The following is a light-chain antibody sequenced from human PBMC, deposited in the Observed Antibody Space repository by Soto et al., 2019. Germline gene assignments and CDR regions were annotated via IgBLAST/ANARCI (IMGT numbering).Light chain of an antibody. CDR2: GNT. Sequence: QSVLTQPPSASGTPGQRVTISCSGSSSNIGSNTVNWYQHLPGTAPKLLIYGNTNRPSGVPGRFSGSKSGTSASLVIPGLQAEDEGDYYCQSYENSRTGFYVFGNETKVT. CDR3: QSYENSRTGFYV. V-gene: IGLV1-40*01. J-gene: IGLJ1*01. CDR1: SSNIGSNT.